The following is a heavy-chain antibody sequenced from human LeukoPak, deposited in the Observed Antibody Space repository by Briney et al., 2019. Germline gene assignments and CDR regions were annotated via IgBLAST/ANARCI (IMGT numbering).Heavy chain of an antibody. CDR3: ARDLDIAAAVVDY. D-gene: IGHD6-13*01. CDR1: GFTFSDYY. J-gene: IGHJ4*02. CDR2: ISSSGSTI. Sequence: PGGSLRLSCAASGFTFSDYYMSWIRQAPGKGLEWVSYISSSGSTIYYADSVKGRFTISRGNAKNSLYLQMNSLRAEDTAVYYCARDLDIAAAVVDYWGQGTLVTVSS. V-gene: IGHV3-11*01.